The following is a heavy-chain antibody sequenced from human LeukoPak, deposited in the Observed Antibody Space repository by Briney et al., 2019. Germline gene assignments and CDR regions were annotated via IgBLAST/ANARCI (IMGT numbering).Heavy chain of an antibody. V-gene: IGHV1-18*04. CDR2: ISAYNGNT. CDR1: GYTFTSYG. D-gene: IGHD3-10*01. Sequence: GASVKVSCKASGYTFTSYGISWVRQAPGQGLEWMGWISAYNGNTNYAQKLQGRVTMTTDTSTSTAYMELRSLRSDDTAVYYCARASGGYGSGSYYYYGMDVWGKGTTVTVSS. CDR3: ARASGGYGSGSYYYYGMDV. J-gene: IGHJ6*04.